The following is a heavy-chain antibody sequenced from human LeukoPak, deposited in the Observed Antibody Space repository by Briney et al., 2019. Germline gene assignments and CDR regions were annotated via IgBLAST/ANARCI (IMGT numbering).Heavy chain of an antibody. CDR1: GGSVSNVNYY. CDR2: IYHTGST. D-gene: IGHD6-19*01. Sequence: PSETLSLTCTVSGGSVSNVNYYWTWIRQSPGKGLEWIGYIYHTGSTNSNPSLKSRVTISVDTSKNQFSLKLTSVTAADTAVYYCARDYSSGWYGDAFDIWGQGTMVTVSS. V-gene: IGHV4-61*01. CDR3: ARDYSSGWYGDAFDI. J-gene: IGHJ3*02.